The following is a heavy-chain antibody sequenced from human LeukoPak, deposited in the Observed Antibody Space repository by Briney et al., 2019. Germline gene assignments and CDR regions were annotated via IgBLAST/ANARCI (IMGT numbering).Heavy chain of an antibody. CDR2: ITGSGPYM. CDR3: VRDVGAVRGEVYFDY. D-gene: IGHD3-10*01. Sequence: AGGSLRLSCAASGFTFSTFAMHWVRLSPGKGLEWVSSITGSGPYMLYADSVKHRFTISRDNTENLLYLEMNSLRAEDTAMYFCVRDVGAVRGEVYFDYWGQGTLVTVSS. CDR1: GFTFSTFA. V-gene: IGHV3-21*06. J-gene: IGHJ4*02.